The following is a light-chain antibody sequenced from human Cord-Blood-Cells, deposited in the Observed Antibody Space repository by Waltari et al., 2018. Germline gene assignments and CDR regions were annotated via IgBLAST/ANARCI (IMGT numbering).Light chain of an antibody. Sequence: QSALTQPPSASGSPGQSLTLSCTGPSSAVGGYTYSSWYQQHPGKAPKLIIYEGSKRPSGVPERFSGSKSGNTASLTVSGLQAEDEADYYCSSDAGSNNYVFGTGTKVTVL. J-gene: IGLJ1*01. CDR3: SSDAGSNNYV. V-gene: IGLV2-8*01. CDR1: SSAVGGYTY. CDR2: EGS.